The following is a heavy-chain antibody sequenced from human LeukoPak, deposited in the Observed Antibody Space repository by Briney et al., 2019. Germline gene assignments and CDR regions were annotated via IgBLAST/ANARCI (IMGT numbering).Heavy chain of an antibody. CDR1: GYTFTSYY. CDR2: MNPNSGNT. J-gene: IGHJ3*02. V-gene: IGHV1-2*02. D-gene: IGHD2-21*01. CDR3: ARDPSGIGSDAFDI. Sequence: ASVKVSCKASGYTFTSYYMHWVRQAPGQGLEWMGWMNPNSGNTNYAQKFQGRVTMTRDTSISTAYMELSRLRSDDTAVYYCARDPSGIGSDAFDIWGQGTMVTVSS.